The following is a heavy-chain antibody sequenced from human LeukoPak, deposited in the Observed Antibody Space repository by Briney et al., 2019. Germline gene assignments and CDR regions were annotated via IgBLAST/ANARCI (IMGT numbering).Heavy chain of an antibody. CDR3: AKDRYSSPRYFDY. CDR2: ISGSGDST. CDR1: GFAFDDYG. D-gene: IGHD6-19*01. J-gene: IGHJ4*02. Sequence: GGSLRLSCAASGFAFDDYGMSWVRQAPGKGLVWVSVISGSGDSTYYADSVKGRFTISRDNSKNTLYLQMNSLRAEDTALYHCAKDRYSSPRYFDYWGQGTLVTVSS. V-gene: IGHV3-23*01.